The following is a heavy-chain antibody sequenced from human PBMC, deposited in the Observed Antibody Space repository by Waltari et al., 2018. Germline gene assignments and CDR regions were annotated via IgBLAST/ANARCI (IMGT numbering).Heavy chain of an antibody. CDR2: IIPIVGTA. CDR1: GGTFSSYA. CDR3: ASTIEGIAVAGTGDLDY. D-gene: IGHD6-19*01. Sequence: QVQLVQSGAEVKKPGSSVKVSCKASGGTFSSYAISWVRQAPGQGLEWMGRIIPIVGTANYAQKFQGRVTITADESTSTAYMELRSLRSEDTAVYYCASTIEGIAVAGTGDLDYWGQGTLVTVSS. V-gene: IGHV1-69*18. J-gene: IGHJ4*02.